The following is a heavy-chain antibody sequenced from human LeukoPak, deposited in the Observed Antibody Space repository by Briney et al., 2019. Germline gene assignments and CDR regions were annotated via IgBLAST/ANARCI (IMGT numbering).Heavy chain of an antibody. CDR2: ISYDGSNK. Sequence: GGSLRLSCAASGFTLSSYAMHWVRQAPGKGLEWVAVISYDGSNKYYADSVKGRFTISRDNSKNTLYLQMNSLRAEDTAVYYCAREQVDWWWDYWGQGTLLTVSS. V-gene: IGHV3-30-3*01. CDR1: GFTLSSYA. CDR3: AREQVDWWWDY. J-gene: IGHJ4*02. D-gene: IGHD2-21*01.